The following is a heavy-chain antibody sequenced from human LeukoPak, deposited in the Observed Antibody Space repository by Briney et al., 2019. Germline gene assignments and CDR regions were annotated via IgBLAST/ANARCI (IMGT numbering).Heavy chain of an antibody. Sequence: SETLSLTCVVSGAPISNYFWSWIRQPPGKGLEWIGYIHYSGSTNYSPSLKSRVTMSVDTSKNQFSLNLNSVTAADTAVYYCARGREGTSGSYFDPWGPGTLVIVSS. CDR1: GAPISNYF. D-gene: IGHD1-26*01. CDR3: ARGREGTSGSYFDP. V-gene: IGHV4-59*01. CDR2: IHYSGST. J-gene: IGHJ5*02.